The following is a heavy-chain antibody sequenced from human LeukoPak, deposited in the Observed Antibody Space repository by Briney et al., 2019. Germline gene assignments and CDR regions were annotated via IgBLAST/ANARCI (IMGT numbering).Heavy chain of an antibody. CDR2: ISSSSSYI. CDR3: AKTRRDIVVIPDAPFDY. J-gene: IGHJ4*02. D-gene: IGHD2-2*01. CDR1: GFTFSSYS. V-gene: IGHV3-21*01. Sequence: GGSLRLSCAASGFTFSSYSMNWVRQAPGKGLEWVSSISSSSSYIYYADSVKGRFTISRDNAKNSLYLQMNSLRAEDTAVYYCAKTRRDIVVIPDAPFDYWGQGTLVTVSS.